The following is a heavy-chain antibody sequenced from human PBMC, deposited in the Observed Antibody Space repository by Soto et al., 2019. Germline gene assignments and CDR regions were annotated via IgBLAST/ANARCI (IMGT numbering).Heavy chain of an antibody. D-gene: IGHD4-17*01. CDR3: ARAGGDYGDYGDAFDI. CDR1: GGSISSYY. V-gene: IGHV4-59*08. J-gene: IGHJ3*02. Sequence: SETLSLTCTVSGGSISSYYWSWIRQPPGKGLEWIGYIYYSGSTNYNPSLKSRVTISVDTSKNQFSLKLSSVTAADTAVYYCARAGGDYGDYGDAFDIWGQGTMVTVSS. CDR2: IYYSGST.